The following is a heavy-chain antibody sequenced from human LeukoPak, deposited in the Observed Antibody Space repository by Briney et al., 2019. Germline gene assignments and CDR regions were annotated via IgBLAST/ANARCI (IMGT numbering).Heavy chain of an antibody. CDR2: IYPGDSDT. CDR3: ARRALIAVSQGGPSDAFDL. Sequence: PGESLQISCKGSGYSFTSYWIGWVRQMPGKGLEWMGIIYPGDSDTRYSPSFQGQVTISADKSVSTAYLQWSSLKASDSAMYYCARRALIAVSQGGPSDAFDLWGQGTMVTVSS. D-gene: IGHD3-16*01. V-gene: IGHV5-51*01. J-gene: IGHJ3*01. CDR1: GYSFTSYW.